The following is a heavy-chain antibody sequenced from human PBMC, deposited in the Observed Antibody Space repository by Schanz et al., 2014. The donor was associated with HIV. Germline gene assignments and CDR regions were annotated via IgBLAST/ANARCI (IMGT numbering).Heavy chain of an antibody. CDR2: TSTGGERT. V-gene: IGHV3-23*01. Sequence: EEHLLESGGDLIQPGGSLRLSCVASGFPFSNFAMSWVRQDPGRWLEWAPATSTGGERTFYADSVKGRFTISRDNSKNTLYLQMNSLRAEDTAIYHCGTYNYGSGHDYWGQGTLVTVSS. CDR1: GFPFSNFA. D-gene: IGHD3-10*01. CDR3: GTYNYGSGHDY. J-gene: IGHJ4*02.